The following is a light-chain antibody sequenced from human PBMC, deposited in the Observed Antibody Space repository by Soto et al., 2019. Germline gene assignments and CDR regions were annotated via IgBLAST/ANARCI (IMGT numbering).Light chain of an antibody. CDR1: QGISSY. J-gene: IGKJ1*01. V-gene: IGKV1-39*01. CDR3: QQSYITQWT. Sequence: DTHLTPSPSSQSTFVDDIVTITCRASQGISSYLNWYQQKPGKAPKLLIYAASSLQSGVPSRFSGSGSGTDFTLTISSLQPEDFATYYCQQSYITQWTFGQGTKVDIK. CDR2: AAS.